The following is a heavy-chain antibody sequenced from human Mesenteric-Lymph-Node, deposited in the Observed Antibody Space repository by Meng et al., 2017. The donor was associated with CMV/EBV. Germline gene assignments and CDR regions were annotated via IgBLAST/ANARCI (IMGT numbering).Heavy chain of an antibody. J-gene: IGHJ4*02. V-gene: IGHV1-2*02. Sequence: ASVKVSCKASGYSFSDSYMHWVRQTPGHGFEWMGWINPKSGGTEYAQKFQGRVTMTRDTSISTAYMELSRLRSDDTAVYYCAKAYFDFWSGDPRWGQGTLVTVSS. CDR2: INPKSGGT. CDR3: AKAYFDFWSGDPR. CDR1: GYSFSDSY. D-gene: IGHD3-3*01.